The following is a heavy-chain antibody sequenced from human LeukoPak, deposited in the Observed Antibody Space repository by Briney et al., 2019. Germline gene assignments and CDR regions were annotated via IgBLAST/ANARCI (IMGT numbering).Heavy chain of an antibody. CDR2: INPSGGST. CDR3: ARDWDSSSANNDAFDI. J-gene: IGHJ3*02. D-gene: IGHD6-6*01. CDR1: GYTFTNYY. V-gene: IGHV1-46*01. Sequence: GASVTVSCKASGYTFTNYYMHWVGQAPGQGLEGMGIINPSGGSTSYAQKFQGRVTMTRDTSTSTVYMELSSLRSEDTAVYYCARDWDSSSANNDAFDIWGQGTMVTVSS.